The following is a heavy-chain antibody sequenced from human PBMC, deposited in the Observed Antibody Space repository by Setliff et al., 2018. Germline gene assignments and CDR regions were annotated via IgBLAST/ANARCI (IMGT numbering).Heavy chain of an antibody. D-gene: IGHD3-9*01. CDR1: GGSVSTFY. CDR3: AHSTTFDLHHEY. V-gene: IGHV4-4*09. J-gene: IGHJ4*02. Sequence: PSETLSLTCRVSGGSVSTFYWTWIRQPPGQGLEWIGYIFTSGSTQYNPSLKSRATISRDTSSNQFSLKLFSVTAADTAVYYCAHSTTFDLHHEYWGQGALVTVSS. CDR2: IFTSGST.